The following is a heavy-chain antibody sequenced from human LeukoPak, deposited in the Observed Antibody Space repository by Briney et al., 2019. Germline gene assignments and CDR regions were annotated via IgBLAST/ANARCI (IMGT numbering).Heavy chain of an antibody. D-gene: IGHD1-26*01. CDR3: AKDGKNYFDY. V-gene: IGHV3-74*01. CDR2: ISFDGSDA. Sequence: PGGSLRLSCAASGFTFSGFWMHWVRQASGKGLVWVSCISFDGSDATYADSVKGRFTISRDNAKNTLHLQMDSLRAEDTALYYCAKDGKNYFDYWGQGTLVTVSS. CDR1: GFTFSGFW. J-gene: IGHJ4*02.